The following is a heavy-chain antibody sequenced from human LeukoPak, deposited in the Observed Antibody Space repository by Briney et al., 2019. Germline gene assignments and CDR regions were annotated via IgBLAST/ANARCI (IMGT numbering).Heavy chain of an antibody. CDR3: VRESRSDWYVGYFDY. Sequence: PGGSLRLSCAASGFTFSSYSMNWVRQAPGKGLEWVSYISSSSTIYYADSVKGRFTISRDNAKNSLYLQMTSLRVEDTAFYYCVRESRSDWYVGYFDYWGRGTLVTVSS. CDR1: GFTFSSYS. D-gene: IGHD6-19*01. J-gene: IGHJ4*02. CDR2: ISSSSTI. V-gene: IGHV3-48*04.